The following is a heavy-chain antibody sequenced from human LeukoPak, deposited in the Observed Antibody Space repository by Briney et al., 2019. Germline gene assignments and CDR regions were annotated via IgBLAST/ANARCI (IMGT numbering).Heavy chain of an antibody. D-gene: IGHD2-15*01. CDR3: AKDRYCSGGSCYSGFDY. J-gene: IGHJ4*02. Sequence: GGSLRLSCAASGFTFSGYAMSWLRQAPGKGLEWVSAISGSGSSTYYADSVKGRFTISRDNSKNTLYLQMNSLRAEDTAVYYCAKDRYCSGGSCYSGFDYWGQGTLVTVSS. V-gene: IGHV3-23*01. CDR2: ISGSGSST. CDR1: GFTFSGYA.